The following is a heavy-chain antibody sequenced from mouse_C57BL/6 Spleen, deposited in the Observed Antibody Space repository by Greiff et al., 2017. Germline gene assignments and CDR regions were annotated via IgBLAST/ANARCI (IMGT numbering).Heavy chain of an antibody. CDR2: IDPSDSET. Sequence: VQLQQPGAELVRPGSSVKLSCKASGYTFTSYWMHWVKQRPIQGLEWIGNIDPSDSETHSNQKFKDKATLTVDKSSSTAYMQLSSLTSEDSAVYYCARSDSSGYRHWYFDVWGTGTTVTVSS. CDR1: GYTFTSYW. CDR3: ARSDSSGYRHWYFDV. J-gene: IGHJ1*03. V-gene: IGHV1-52*01. D-gene: IGHD3-2*02.